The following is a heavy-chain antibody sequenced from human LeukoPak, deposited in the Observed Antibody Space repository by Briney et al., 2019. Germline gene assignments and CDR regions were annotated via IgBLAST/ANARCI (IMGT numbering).Heavy chain of an antibody. CDR2: IKLDGSEK. Sequence: QTGGSLRLSCVASGFTFGKYWMSWVRQAPGKGLEWVANIKLDGSEKNYVDSVKGRFTISRDNTKNSLYLQMNSLRAEGTAVFYCARDQYDTWSRRGNFDSWGQGTLVIVSS. CDR3: ARDQYDTWSRRGNFDS. CDR1: GFTFGKYW. V-gene: IGHV3-7*03. J-gene: IGHJ4*02. D-gene: IGHD3-3*01.